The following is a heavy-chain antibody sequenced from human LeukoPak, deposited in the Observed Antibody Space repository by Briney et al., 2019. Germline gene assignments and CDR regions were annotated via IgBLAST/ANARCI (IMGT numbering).Heavy chain of an antibody. V-gene: IGHV1-2*02. Sequence: ASVKVSCKASGYTFTGYYMHWVRQAPGQGLEWMGWINPNSGGTNYAQKFQGRVTMTRDTSISTAYMELSRLRSDDTAVYYCAREPRAHYGHYYLPFFDYWGQGTLVTVSS. D-gene: IGHD4-17*01. CDR2: INPNSGGT. J-gene: IGHJ4*02. CDR1: GYTFTGYY. CDR3: AREPRAHYGHYYLPFFDY.